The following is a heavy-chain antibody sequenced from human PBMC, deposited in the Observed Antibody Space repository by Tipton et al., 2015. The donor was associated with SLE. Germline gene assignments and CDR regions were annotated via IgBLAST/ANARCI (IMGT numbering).Heavy chain of an antibody. V-gene: IGHV4-34*01. D-gene: IGHD2-8*01. J-gene: IGHJ4*02. CDR1: GESFGGYY. Sequence: TLSLTCSIYGESFGGYYWSWIRQPPGKGLEWIGEINHGGSTNYNPSLKSRVTISVDTSKNQFSLKMRSVTAADTAVYFCARGYCSDGVCYGFGFFDYWGQGNLVTVSS. CDR2: INHGGST. CDR3: ARGYCSDGVCYGFGFFDY.